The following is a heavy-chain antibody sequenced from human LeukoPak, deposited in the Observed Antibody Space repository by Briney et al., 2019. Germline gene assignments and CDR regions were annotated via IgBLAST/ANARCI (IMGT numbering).Heavy chain of an antibody. Sequence: GGSLRLSCAASGFTFSNYAMTWVRQAPGKGLEWVSGISGSGGGTYYTDSVKGWFTISRDNSKNTLYLQMKSLRPEDTAIYYCAKAFSSSWYGFDYWGQGTLVTVSS. CDR1: GFTFSNYA. CDR3: AKAFSSSWYGFDY. V-gene: IGHV3-23*01. CDR2: ISGSGGGT. J-gene: IGHJ4*02. D-gene: IGHD6-13*01.